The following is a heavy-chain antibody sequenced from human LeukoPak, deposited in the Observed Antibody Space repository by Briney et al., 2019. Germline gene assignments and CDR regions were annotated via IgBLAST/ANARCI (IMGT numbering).Heavy chain of an antibody. CDR1: GFTFSSYG. J-gene: IGHJ4*02. CDR2: IRYDGSNK. Sequence: GGPLRLSCAASGFTFSSYGMHWVRQAPGKGLEWVAFIRYDGSNKYYADSVKGRFTIPRDNSKNTLYLQMNSLRAEDTAVYYCAKDEMATISAPYYWGQGTLVTVSS. V-gene: IGHV3-30*02. CDR3: AKDEMATISAPYY. D-gene: IGHD5-24*01.